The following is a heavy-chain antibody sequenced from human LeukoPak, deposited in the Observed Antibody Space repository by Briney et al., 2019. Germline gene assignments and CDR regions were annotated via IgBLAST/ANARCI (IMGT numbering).Heavy chain of an antibody. Sequence: GRPLRLSCAASGFTFSSYAMHWVRQAPGKGLEWVAVISYDGSNKYYADSVKGRFTISRDNSKNTLYLQMNSLRAEDTAVYYCASSPAGLEDWGQGTLVTVSS. CDR2: ISYDGSNK. CDR3: ASSPAGLED. J-gene: IGHJ4*02. CDR1: GFTFSSYA. V-gene: IGHV3-30-3*01. D-gene: IGHD3/OR15-3a*01.